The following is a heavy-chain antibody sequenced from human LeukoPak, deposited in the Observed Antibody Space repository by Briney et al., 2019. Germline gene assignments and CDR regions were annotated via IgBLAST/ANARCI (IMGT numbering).Heavy chain of an antibody. D-gene: IGHD6-19*01. J-gene: IGHJ4*02. Sequence: GGSQRLSCAASGFTFSSYTMNWVRQAPGKGLEWVSSISTSSIYIYYADSVKGRFTISRDNATNSLYLQMNSLRAEDTAVYYCARDLSSDWYGPLYYWGQGTLVTVSS. CDR2: ISTSSIYI. CDR1: GFTFSSYT. V-gene: IGHV3-21*01. CDR3: ARDLSSDWYGPLYY.